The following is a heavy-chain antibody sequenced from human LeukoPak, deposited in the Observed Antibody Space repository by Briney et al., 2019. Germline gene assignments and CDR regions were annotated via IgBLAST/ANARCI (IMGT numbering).Heavy chain of an antibody. V-gene: IGHV3-53*01. CDR1: GFTVSSNY. D-gene: IGHD1-26*01. J-gene: IGHJ6*02. CDR3: ARDRWELHPIYYYYGMDV. CDR2: IYSGGST. Sequence: GGSLRLSCAASGFTVSSNYMSWVRQAPGKGLEWVSIIYSGGSTYYADSVKGRFTISRDNSKNTPYLQMNTLRAEDTAVYYCARDRWELHPIYYYYGMDVWGQGTTVTVSS.